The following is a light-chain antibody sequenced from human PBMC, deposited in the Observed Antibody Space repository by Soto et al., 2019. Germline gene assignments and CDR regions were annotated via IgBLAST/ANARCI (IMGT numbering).Light chain of an antibody. CDR1: SSDVGGFDY. V-gene: IGLV2-14*03. J-gene: IGLJ1*01. CDR2: DVT. Sequence: ALTQPASVSGSLGQSITISCTGTSSDVGGFDYVSWYQHQPGKAPKLIIYDVTSRPSGVSSHFSGSKSGNTASLTISGLLAEDEADYHCCSYTSSNTYVFGTGT. CDR3: CSYTSSNTYV.